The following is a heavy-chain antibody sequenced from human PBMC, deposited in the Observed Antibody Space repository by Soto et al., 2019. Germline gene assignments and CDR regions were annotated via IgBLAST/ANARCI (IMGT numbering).Heavy chain of an antibody. V-gene: IGHV4-34*01. Sequence: PSETLSLTCAVYGGSFSGYYWSWIRQPPGKGLEWIGEINHSGSTNYNPSLKSRVTISVDTSKNQFSLKLSSVTAADTAVYYCARVWFGEYGFDYWGRGTLVTVSS. CDR3: ARVWFGEYGFDY. CDR1: GGSFSGYY. J-gene: IGHJ4*02. D-gene: IGHD3-10*01. CDR2: INHSGST.